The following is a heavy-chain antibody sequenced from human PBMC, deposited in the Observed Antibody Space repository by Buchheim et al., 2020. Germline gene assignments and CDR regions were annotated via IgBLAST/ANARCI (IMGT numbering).Heavy chain of an antibody. CDR3: AKDKDSGPLGGMDV. V-gene: IGHV3-30*18. CDR2: ISYDGSNK. J-gene: IGHJ6*02. D-gene: IGHD6-19*01. Sequence: QVQLVESGGGVVQPGRSLRLSCAASGFTFSSYGMHWVRQAPGKGLEWVAVISYDGSNKYYADSVKGRFTISRDNPKNTLYLQMNSLRAEDTAVYYCAKDKDSGPLGGMDVWGQGTT. CDR1: GFTFSSYG.